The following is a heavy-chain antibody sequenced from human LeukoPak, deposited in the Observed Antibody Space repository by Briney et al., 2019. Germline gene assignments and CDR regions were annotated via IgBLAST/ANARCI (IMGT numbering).Heavy chain of an antibody. CDR3: ARGNRVTSAGFDY. CDR2: INPNSGAT. J-gene: IGHJ4*02. D-gene: IGHD2-21*02. CDR1: GYTFTAFF. V-gene: IGHV1-2*02. Sequence: GASGKVSCKAPGYTFTAFFLHWVRQAPGQRLEWMGRINPNSGATDYPQNFQGRVTMTRDTSISTVYMELSGLTSGDTAVYFCARGNRVTSAGFDYWGQGTPVTVS.